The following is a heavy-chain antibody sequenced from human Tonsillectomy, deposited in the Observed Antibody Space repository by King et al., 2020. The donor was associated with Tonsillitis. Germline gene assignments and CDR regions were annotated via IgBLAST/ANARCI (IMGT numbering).Heavy chain of an antibody. CDR1: GFPFNNYA. D-gene: IGHD3-16*01. CDR3: AKELGDEGGDGFDS. V-gene: IGHV3-23*04. CDR2: ISGSGGST. Sequence: VQLVESGGGLVQPGGSLRLSCAASGFPFNNYAMSWVRQPPGKGLEWVSAISGSGGSTYYADSVKGRFTISRDNSKNTQYLQMNSLRVEDTAVYYCAKELGDEGGDGFDSWGQGTMVTVSS. J-gene: IGHJ3*02.